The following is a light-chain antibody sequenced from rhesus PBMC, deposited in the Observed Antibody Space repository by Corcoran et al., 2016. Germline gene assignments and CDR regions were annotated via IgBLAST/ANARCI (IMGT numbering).Light chain of an antibody. J-gene: IGKJ2*01. V-gene: IGKV3S9*01. Sequence: EIVMTQSPATLSLSPGERASLSCRASDSVSNYVACYQQKPEQAPRLLISGASSRAPGIPDRFSGSGAGTEFSLIISSLEPEDVGRDYCQQYYDWNSFGQGTKVEI. CDR3: QQYYDWNS. CDR2: GAS. CDR1: DSVSNY.